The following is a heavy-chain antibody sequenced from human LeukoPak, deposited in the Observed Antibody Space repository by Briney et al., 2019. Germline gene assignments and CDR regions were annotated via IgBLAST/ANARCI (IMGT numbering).Heavy chain of an antibody. Sequence: PGGSLRLSCAASGFTFSSYWMHWVRQAPGKGLVWVSRINSDGSSTSYADSVKGRFTISRDNAKNTLYLQMNSLRAEDTAVYYCAGDRGDGYNFPYDYWGQGTLVTVSS. CDR3: AGDRGDGYNFPYDY. V-gene: IGHV3-74*01. CDR1: GFTFSSYW. CDR2: INSDGSST. J-gene: IGHJ4*02. D-gene: IGHD5-24*01.